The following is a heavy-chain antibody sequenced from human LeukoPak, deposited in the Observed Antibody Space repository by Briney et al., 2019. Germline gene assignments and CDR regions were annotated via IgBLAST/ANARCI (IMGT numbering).Heavy chain of an antibody. V-gene: IGHV4-61*02. CDR3: ARVSVESGWGLDY. CDR1: GGSISSGGYY. Sequence: ASQTLSLTCTVSGGSISSGGYYWSWIRQPAGKGLEWIGRIYTSGSTNYNPSLKSRVTISVDTSKNQFSLKLSSVTAADTAVYYCARVSVESGWGLDYWQQGTLVTVSS. CDR2: IYTSGST. D-gene: IGHD6-19*01. J-gene: IGHJ4*02.